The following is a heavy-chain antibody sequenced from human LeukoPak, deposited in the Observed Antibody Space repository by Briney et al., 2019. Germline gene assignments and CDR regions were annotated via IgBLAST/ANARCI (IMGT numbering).Heavy chain of an antibody. V-gene: IGHV3-23*01. CDR1: GFTFSSYA. D-gene: IGHD6-13*01. Sequence: GGSLRLSCGASGFTFSSYAMSWVRQAPGKGLEWVSAISGSGGSTYYADSVKGRFTISRDNSKNTLYLQMNRLRAEDTAVYYCAKGGSKGPLRGSSWKIVWYFDLWGRGTLVTVSS. CDR2: ISGSGGST. CDR3: AKGGSKGPLRGSSWKIVWYFDL. J-gene: IGHJ2*01.